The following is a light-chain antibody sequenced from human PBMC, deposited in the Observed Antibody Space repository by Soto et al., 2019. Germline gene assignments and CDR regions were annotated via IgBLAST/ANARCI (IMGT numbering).Light chain of an antibody. CDR1: QSVGSN. Sequence: EIVMTQSPATLSVSPGARVPLSCRAGQSVGSNLAWYQQKPGQAPRLLIYGASTRATGIPARFSGSGSGTEFTLTISSLQSEDFAVYYCQQYNNWPPKTFGQGTKVDIK. CDR2: GAS. J-gene: IGKJ1*01. V-gene: IGKV3-15*01. CDR3: QQYNNWPPKT.